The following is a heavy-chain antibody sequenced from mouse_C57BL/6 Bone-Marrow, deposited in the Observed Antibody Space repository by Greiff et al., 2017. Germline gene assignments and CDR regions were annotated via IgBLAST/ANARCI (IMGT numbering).Heavy chain of an antibody. CDR1: EYDFPSHD. CDR2: INSEGGST. V-gene: IGHV5-2*01. CDR3: ASNPAWFAY. J-gene: IGHJ3*01. Sequence: EVKLVESGGGLVQPGESLKLSCESNEYDFPSHDMSWVRKTPEKRLELVAAINSEGGSTYYPDTLERRFILSRDNTKKTLYLQMSSRRAEDTALYYCASNPAWFAYWGQGTLVTVSA.